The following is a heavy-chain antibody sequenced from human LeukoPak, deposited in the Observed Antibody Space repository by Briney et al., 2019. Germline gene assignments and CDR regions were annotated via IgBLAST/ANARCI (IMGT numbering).Heavy chain of an antibody. CDR2: IYYSGST. Sequence: PSETLSLTCTVSGGSISSHYWSWIRQPPGKGLEWIGYIYYSGSTNYNPFLKSRVTISVDTSKNQFSLKLSSVTAADTAVYYCARGLDSSGYYDYWGQGTLVTVSS. J-gene: IGHJ4*02. V-gene: IGHV4-59*11. D-gene: IGHD3-22*01. CDR3: ARGLDSSGYYDY. CDR1: GGSISSHY.